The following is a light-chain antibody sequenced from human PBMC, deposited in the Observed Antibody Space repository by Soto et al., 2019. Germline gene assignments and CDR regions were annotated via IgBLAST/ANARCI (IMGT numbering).Light chain of an antibody. Sequence: DIQMTQSPSTLSASVGDRVTITCRASQSISSWLAWYQQKPGKAPKLLIYDASSLESGVPSRFSGGGSGTDFTPTISSLQPEDFASYYCQQSYTTPHTFGQGTRLEIK. CDR3: QQSYTTPHT. CDR2: DAS. V-gene: IGKV1-39*01. J-gene: IGKJ5*01. CDR1: QSISSW.